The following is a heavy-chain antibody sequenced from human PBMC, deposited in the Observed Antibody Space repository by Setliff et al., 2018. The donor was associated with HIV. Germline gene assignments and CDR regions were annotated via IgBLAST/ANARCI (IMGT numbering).Heavy chain of an antibody. CDR2: ITGSGGST. CDR3: AKASRGEYYDNSGFFVTYFDN. CDR1: GFSFRSYA. D-gene: IGHD3-22*01. J-gene: IGHJ4*02. Sequence: LRLSCKASGFSFRSYAMSWVRQAPGKGLEWVSGITGSGGSTYYADSVKGRSTISRDNSGDTLYLHINSLRAEDTAVYYCAKASRGEYYDNSGFFVTYFDNWGQGKLVTVSS. V-gene: IGHV3-23*01.